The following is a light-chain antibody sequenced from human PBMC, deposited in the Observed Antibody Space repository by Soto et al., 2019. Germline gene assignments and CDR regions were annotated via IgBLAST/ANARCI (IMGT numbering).Light chain of an antibody. Sequence: DIEMTQSPPSLSASVGDRVTITCRASQNISSYLNWYQQKPGKAPKLLIYAASTLQSGVPSRFSGSGSGTDFTLTISRLQPEDFSTYHYQHSHCIPYTFGQGTKLEIK. CDR2: AAS. V-gene: IGKV1-39*01. CDR1: QNISSY. J-gene: IGKJ2*01. CDR3: QHSHCIPYT.